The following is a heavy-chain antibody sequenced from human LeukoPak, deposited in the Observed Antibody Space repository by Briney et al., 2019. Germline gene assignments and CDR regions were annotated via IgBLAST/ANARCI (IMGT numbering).Heavy chain of an antibody. CDR2: IYYSGST. CDR1: GGSISSSSYY. V-gene: IGHV4-39*01. J-gene: IGHJ5*02. CDR3: ARHEISYRWEIDP. Sequence: SETLSLTCTVSGGSISSSSYYWGWIRQPPGKGLEWIGSIYYSGSTYYNPSLKSRVTISVDTSKNQFSLKLSSVTAADTAVYYCARHEISYRWEIDPWGQGTLSPSPQ. D-gene: IGHD3-16*02.